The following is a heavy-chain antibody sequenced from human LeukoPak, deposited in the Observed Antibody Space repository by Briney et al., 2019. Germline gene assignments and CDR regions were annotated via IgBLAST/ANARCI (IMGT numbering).Heavy chain of an antibody. J-gene: IGHJ4*02. D-gene: IGHD1-26*01. CDR2: ISSSSSYI. Sequence: PGGSLRLSCAASGFTFSSYSMNWVRQAPGKGLEWVSSISSSSSYIYHADSVKGRFTISRDNAKNSLYLQMNSLRAEDTAVYYCARCYSGNSAGGDYWGQGTLVTVTS. CDR1: GFTFSSYS. CDR3: ARCYSGNSAGGDY. V-gene: IGHV3-21*01.